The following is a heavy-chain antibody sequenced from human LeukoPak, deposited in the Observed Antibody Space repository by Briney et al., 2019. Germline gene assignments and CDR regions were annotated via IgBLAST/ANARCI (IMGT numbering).Heavy chain of an antibody. D-gene: IGHD6-13*01. Sequence: GGSLRLSCAASGFTFSSYGMHWVRQAPGKGLEWVAVISYDGSNKYYADSVKGRFTISRDNSKNTLYLQMNSLRAEDTAVYYCAKVIAAADEDYWGQGTLVTVSS. CDR3: AKVIAAADEDY. J-gene: IGHJ4*02. CDR2: ISYDGSNK. V-gene: IGHV3-30*18. CDR1: GFTFSSYG.